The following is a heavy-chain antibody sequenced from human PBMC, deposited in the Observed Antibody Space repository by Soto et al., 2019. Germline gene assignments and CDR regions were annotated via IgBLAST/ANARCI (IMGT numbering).Heavy chain of an antibody. D-gene: IGHD2-15*01. Sequence: SETVSLTCAVYGGTCSVYYWSLIRQPPGKGLEWIGEINHSGSTNYNPSLKSRVTISVDTSKNQFSLKLSSVTAEATAVYYCARGRSPLHRHYFDYGMYGWCKGAKIAVSS. J-gene: IGHJ6*04. CDR2: INHSGST. CDR3: ARGRSPLHRHYFDYGMYG. V-gene: IGHV4-34*01. CDR1: GGTCSVYY.